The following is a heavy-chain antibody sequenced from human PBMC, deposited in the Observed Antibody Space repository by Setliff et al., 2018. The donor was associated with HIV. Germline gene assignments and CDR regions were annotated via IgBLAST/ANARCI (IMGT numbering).Heavy chain of an antibody. V-gene: IGHV4-59*08. CDR3: ARQMPIPGIAITPVDY. D-gene: IGHD5-12*01. CDR2: VFYTGFA. CDR1: GDSIRGYY. J-gene: IGHJ4*02. Sequence: SETLSLTCTVSGDSIRGYYWSWIRQPPGKGLEWMGYVFYTGFADYNPSLKSRLTISVDTSKSQFSLTLTSVTAADTAVYYCARQMPIPGIAITPVDYWGQGALVTVSS.